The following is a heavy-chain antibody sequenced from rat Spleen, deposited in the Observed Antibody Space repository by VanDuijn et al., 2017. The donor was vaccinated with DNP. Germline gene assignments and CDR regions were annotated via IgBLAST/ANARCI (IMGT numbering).Heavy chain of an antibody. D-gene: IGHD1-11*01. V-gene: IGHV3-1*01. CDR1: GYSITSNY. Sequence: EVQLQESGPGLVKPSQSLSLTCSVTGYSITSNYWAWIRKFPGNKMELIGHISYSGSTSYNPSLKSRISITRDTSKNQSILQLNSVTTEDTATYYCARWRIGPHYFDYWGQGVMVTVSS. J-gene: IGHJ2*01. CDR3: ARWRIGPHYFDY. CDR2: ISYSGST.